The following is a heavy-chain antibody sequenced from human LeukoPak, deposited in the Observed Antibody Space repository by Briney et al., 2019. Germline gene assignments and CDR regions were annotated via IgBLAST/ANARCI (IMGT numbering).Heavy chain of an antibody. V-gene: IGHV3-23*01. J-gene: IGHJ3*02. CDR1: GFTFSSYA. CDR3: ARSVYGDYEGHDALDI. Sequence: PGGSLRLSCAASGFTFSSYAMSWVRQAPGKGLEWVSTISGSGSSTYYADSVKGRFTISRDDSKNTLYLEMNSLTAEDTAVYYCARSVYGDYEGHDALDIWGQGTMVTVSS. D-gene: IGHD4-17*01. CDR2: ISGSGSST.